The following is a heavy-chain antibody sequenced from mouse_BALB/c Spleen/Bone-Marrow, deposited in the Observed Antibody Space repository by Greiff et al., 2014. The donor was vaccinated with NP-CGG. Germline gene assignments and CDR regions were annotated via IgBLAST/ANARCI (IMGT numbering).Heavy chain of an antibody. Sequence: VQLQQSXAELLKPGASVKLSCKASGYTFSSYLIEWIKQRPGHGLEWIGEILPGSVTTNYNGRFKGKATFTADTSSNTAYMQLSSLTSEDSAVYYCARDHFDYWGPGTTLTVSS. CDR2: ILPGSVTT. CDR1: GYTFSSYL. J-gene: IGHJ2*01. CDR3: ARDHFDY. V-gene: IGHV1-9*01.